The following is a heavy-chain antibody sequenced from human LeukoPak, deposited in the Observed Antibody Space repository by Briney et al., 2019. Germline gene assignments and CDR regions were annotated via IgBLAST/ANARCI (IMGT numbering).Heavy chain of an antibody. CDR1: GFTFSIYA. D-gene: IGHD1-26*01. J-gene: IGHJ4*02. CDR2: ISGSGGST. V-gene: IGHV3-23*01. CDR3: AKDHKLPFDY. Sequence: GGSLRLSCAASGFTFSIYAMNWVRQAPGKGLEWVSDISGSGGSTYYADSVKGRFTISRDNSKNTLYLRMNSLRAEDTAVYYCAKDHKLPFDYWGQGTLVTVSS.